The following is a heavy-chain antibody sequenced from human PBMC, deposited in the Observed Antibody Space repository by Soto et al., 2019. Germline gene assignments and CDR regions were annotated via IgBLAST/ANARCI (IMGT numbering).Heavy chain of an antibody. Sequence: GASVKVSCKASGGTFSSYAISWVRQAPGQGLEWMGGIIPIFGTANYAQKFQGRVTITADESTSTAYMELSSLRSEDTAVYYCARHLAAYSGSGAADALDVWGKGTRVTVSS. V-gene: IGHV1-69*13. CDR1: GGTFSSYA. J-gene: IGHJ6*04. D-gene: IGHD3-10*01. CDR2: IIPIFGTA. CDR3: ARHLAAYSGSGAADALDV.